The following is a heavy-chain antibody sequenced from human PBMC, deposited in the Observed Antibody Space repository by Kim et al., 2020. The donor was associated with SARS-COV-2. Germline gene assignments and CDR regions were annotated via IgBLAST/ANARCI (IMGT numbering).Heavy chain of an antibody. D-gene: IGHD2-15*01. CDR3: AGGVGFGP. Sequence: YSGGTNYNPTLRRRVTMSVDTSKKQLSLKLSSVTAADTAVYYCAGGVGFGPWGQGTLVTVSS. CDR2: YSGGT. V-gene: IGHV4-59*09. J-gene: IGHJ5*02.